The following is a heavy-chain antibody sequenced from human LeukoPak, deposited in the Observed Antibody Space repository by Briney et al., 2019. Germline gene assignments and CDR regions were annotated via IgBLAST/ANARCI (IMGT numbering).Heavy chain of an antibody. CDR3: ARAGISYDIVVVPALINLDY. CDR1: GGTLSSYT. V-gene: IGHV1-69*13. J-gene: IGHJ4*02. CDR2: IIPVFGTA. D-gene: IGHD2-2*01. Sequence: SVKVSCKASGGTLSSYTINWVRQAPGQGLEWMGGIIPVFGTANYVQKFQGRVTITADESTSTAYMELSSLRSEDTAVYYCARAGISYDIVVVPALINLDYWGQGTLVTVSS.